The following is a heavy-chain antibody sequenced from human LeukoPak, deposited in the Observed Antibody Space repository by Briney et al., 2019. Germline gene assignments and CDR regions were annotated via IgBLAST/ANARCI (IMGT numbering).Heavy chain of an antibody. J-gene: IGHJ4*02. CDR1: GGSISSYY. CDR3: ARARGYSYGYYYFEY. V-gene: IGHV4-59*01. Sequence: SETLSLTCTVSGGSISSYYWSWIRQPPGKGLEWIGYIYYSGSTNYNPSLKSRVTISVDTSKNQFSLKLSSVTAADTAVYYCARARGYSYGYYYFEYWGQGALVTVSS. CDR2: IYYSGST. D-gene: IGHD5-18*01.